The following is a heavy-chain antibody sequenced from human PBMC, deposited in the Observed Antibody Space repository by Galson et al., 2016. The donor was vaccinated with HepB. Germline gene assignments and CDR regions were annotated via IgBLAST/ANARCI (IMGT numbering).Heavy chain of an antibody. CDR1: GFIFSSFG. D-gene: IGHD6-6*01. Sequence: SLRPSCASSGFIFSSFGMHWGRQAAGKGLEWAAVISYDGGNRYYADSVKGRFTISRDNSKNTLYLQMNNLRPEDTAGYYCAKDYAVAARPPDYWGQGTLVTVSS. CDR2: ISYDGGNR. CDR3: AKDYAVAARPPDY. V-gene: IGHV3-30*18. J-gene: IGHJ4*02.